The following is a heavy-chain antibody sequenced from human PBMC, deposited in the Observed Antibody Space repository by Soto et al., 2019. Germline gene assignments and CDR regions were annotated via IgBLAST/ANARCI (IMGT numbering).Heavy chain of an antibody. CDR2: ISYDGSNK. Sequence: PGGSLRLSCAASGFTFSSYGMHWVRQAPGKGLEWVAVISYDGSNKYYADSVKGRFTISRDNSKNTLYLQMDSLRAEDTAVYYCAKETAYYYDSSGYSFDYWGQGTLVTVSS. CDR1: GFTFSSYG. D-gene: IGHD3-22*01. V-gene: IGHV3-30*18. CDR3: AKETAYYYDSSGYSFDY. J-gene: IGHJ4*02.